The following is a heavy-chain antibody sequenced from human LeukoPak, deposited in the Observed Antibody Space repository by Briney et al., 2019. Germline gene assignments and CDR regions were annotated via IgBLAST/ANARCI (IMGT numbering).Heavy chain of an antibody. CDR1: GFSFSSFG. D-gene: IGHD5-12*01. V-gene: IGHV3-33*01. J-gene: IGHJ4*02. CDR2: IWHDGSKT. CDR3: ARQSIGYRNPFDL. Sequence: GGSLRLSCAASGFSFSSFGMHWVRQAPGKGLEWVAVIWHDGSKTLYAASVKGRFTISRDNAKNTLSLQMNSLRVEDTAAYYCARQSIGYRNPFDLWGQGTLVTVSS.